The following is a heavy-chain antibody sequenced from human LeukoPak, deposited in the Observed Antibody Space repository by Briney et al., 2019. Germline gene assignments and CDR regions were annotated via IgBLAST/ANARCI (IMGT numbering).Heavy chain of an antibody. V-gene: IGHV3-53*01. CDR3: ARDRSSGSDFIFDY. J-gene: IGHJ4*02. CDR1: GFTVSSNY. D-gene: IGHD3-22*01. CDR2: IYTDGST. Sequence: GGSLRLSCAVSGFTVSSNYMNWVRQGPGMGLEWVSVIYTDGSTYYADSVRGRFTISRDNSKNTLYLQMNTLRGEDTAVYYCARDRSSGSDFIFDYWGQGTLVTVSS.